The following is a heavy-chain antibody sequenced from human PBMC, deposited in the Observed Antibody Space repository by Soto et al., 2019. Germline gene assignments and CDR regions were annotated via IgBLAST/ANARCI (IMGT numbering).Heavy chain of an antibody. D-gene: IGHD1-26*01. CDR3: AKRRGVGLTRSSFDY. V-gene: IGHV1-46*02. Sequence: QVQLVQSGAEVWKPGASVKVSCKASGYTFNRHYIQWVRQAPGQGLEWMGMIDPSGGDTNYAKKFQGRVTLTSDTSTSTVYMELSSLRSEDTAVYYCAKRRGVGLTRSSFDYWGPGTLVIVSS. J-gene: IGHJ4*02. CDR2: IDPSGGDT. CDR1: GYTFNRHY.